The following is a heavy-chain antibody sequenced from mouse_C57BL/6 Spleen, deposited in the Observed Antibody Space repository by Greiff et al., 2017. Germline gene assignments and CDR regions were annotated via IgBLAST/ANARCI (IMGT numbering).Heavy chain of an antibody. Sequence: EVHLVESGGGLVQPGGSLSLSCAASGFTFTDYYMSWVRQTPGKALEWLGFIRNKANGYTTEYSASVKGRFTISRDTSQSILYLQMNALGAEDSATYDCAVSYYKDPMDYWGQGTSVTVSS. CDR3: AVSYYKDPMDY. CDR1: GFTFTDYY. D-gene: IGHD2-12*01. V-gene: IGHV7-3*01. J-gene: IGHJ4*01. CDR2: IRNKANGYTT.